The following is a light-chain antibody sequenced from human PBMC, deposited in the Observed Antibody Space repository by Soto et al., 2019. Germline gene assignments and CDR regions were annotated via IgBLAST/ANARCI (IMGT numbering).Light chain of an antibody. Sequence: DIVLTQSPLSLPVTPGEPASISCRSNQSLLHSNGYNYLDWYLQKPGKSPHHLIYLGSHPASGVPDRFSGSVSGTDFTLKINRVGAEDVGVYYCMQALQPLTFGGGTRVDIK. CDR1: QSLLHSNGYNY. CDR3: MQALQPLT. J-gene: IGKJ4*01. CDR2: LGS. V-gene: IGKV2-28*01.